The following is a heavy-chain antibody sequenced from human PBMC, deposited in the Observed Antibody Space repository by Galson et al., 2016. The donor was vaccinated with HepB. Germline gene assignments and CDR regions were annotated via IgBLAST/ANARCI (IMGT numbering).Heavy chain of an antibody. D-gene: IGHD1-26*01. CDR1: GFIFKDYA. CDR3: AQDKASMSVGATNFQH. V-gene: IGHV3-9*01. J-gene: IGHJ1*01. Sequence: SLRLSCAASGFIFKDYAMHWVRQAPGKGLEWVPSISWNSGSIGYADSVKGRFTISRDNAKNSLYLQTNSLRAEATAFYYCAQDKASMSVGATNFQHWGQGTLVTVSS. CDR2: ISWNSGSI.